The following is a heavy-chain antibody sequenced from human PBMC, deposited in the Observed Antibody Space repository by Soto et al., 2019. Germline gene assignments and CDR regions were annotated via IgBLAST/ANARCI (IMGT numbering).Heavy chain of an antibody. D-gene: IGHD3-3*01. CDR1: GFTFSSYA. J-gene: IGHJ4*03. Sequence: GGSLRLSCAASGFTFSSYAMSWVRQAPGKGLEWVSAISGSGGSTYYADSVKGRFTISRDNSKNTLYLQMNSLRVEDTAVYYCANNYYGFWSGYYDHADYWGQGTLVTVSS. V-gene: IGHV3-23*01. CDR2: ISGSGGST. CDR3: ANNYYGFWSGYYDHADY.